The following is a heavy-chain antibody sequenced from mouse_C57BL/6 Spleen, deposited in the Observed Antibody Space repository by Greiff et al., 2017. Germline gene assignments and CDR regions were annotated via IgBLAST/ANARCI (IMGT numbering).Heavy chain of an antibody. CDR1: GYTFTSYW. D-gene: IGHD1-1*01. CDR2: IDPSDSYT. CDR3: ASGPYYYGSSYVFDY. Sequence: VQLQQPGAELEKPGASVKLSCKASGYTFTSYWMQWVKQRPGQGLEWIGEIDPSDSYTNYNQKFKGKATLTVDTSSSTAYMQLSSLTSEDSAVYYCASGPYYYGSSYVFDYWGQGTTLTVSS. J-gene: IGHJ2*01. V-gene: IGHV1-50*01.